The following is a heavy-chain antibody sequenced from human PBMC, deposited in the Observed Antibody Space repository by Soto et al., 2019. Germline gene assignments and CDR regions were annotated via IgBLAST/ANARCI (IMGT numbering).Heavy chain of an antibody. CDR1: GGTFSSYA. CDR3: ARGNGSGSYYQRRYYYYGMDV. V-gene: IGHV1-69*13. J-gene: IGHJ6*02. D-gene: IGHD3-10*01. Sequence: SVKVSCKASGGTFSSYAISWVRQAPGQGLEWMGGIIPIFGTANYAQKFQGRVTITADESTSTAYMELSSLRSEDTAVYYCARGNGSGSYYQRRYYYYGMDVWGQGTTVTVSS. CDR2: IIPIFGTA.